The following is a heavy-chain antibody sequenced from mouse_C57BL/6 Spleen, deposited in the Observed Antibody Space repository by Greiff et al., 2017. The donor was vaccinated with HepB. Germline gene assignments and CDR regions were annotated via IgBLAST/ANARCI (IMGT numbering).Heavy chain of an antibody. CDR3: AKSIYYYGSYYAMDY. D-gene: IGHD1-1*01. CDR2: ISSGSSTI. Sequence: DVKLVESGGGLVKPGGSLKLSCAASGFTFSDYGMHWVRQAPEKGLEWVAYISSGSSTIYYADTVKGRFTISRDNAKNTLFLQMTSLRSEDTAMYYCAKSIYYYGSYYAMDYWGQGTSVTVSS. J-gene: IGHJ4*01. V-gene: IGHV5-17*01. CDR1: GFTFSDYG.